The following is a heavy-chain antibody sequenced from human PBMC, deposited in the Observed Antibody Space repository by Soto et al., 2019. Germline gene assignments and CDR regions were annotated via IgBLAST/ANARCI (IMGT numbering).Heavy chain of an antibody. CDR1: GYTFSSYG. CDR3: ARAYYDTKGYSLDP. J-gene: IGHJ5*02. D-gene: IGHD3-16*01. Sequence: ASVKVSCKASGYTFSSYGINWVRQAPGQGLEWMGWISAYNGNTNYAQNLQGRVTMYTDTSTSTAYMELRSLRSDDTAVYYCARAYYDTKGYSLDPWGLGTLVTVSS. CDR2: ISAYNGNT. V-gene: IGHV1-18*01.